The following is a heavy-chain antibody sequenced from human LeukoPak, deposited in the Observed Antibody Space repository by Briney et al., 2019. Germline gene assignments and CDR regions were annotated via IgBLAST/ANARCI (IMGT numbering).Heavy chain of an antibody. D-gene: IGHD5-12*01. Sequence: ASVKVSCKASGYTFTSYGISWVRQAPGKGLEWMGWISAYNGNTDYAQKLQGRVTMTTDTSTSTAYMELRSLRSDDTAVYYCARDRPGLKKHSGYDAGHMGVWGKGTTVTISS. J-gene: IGHJ6*03. CDR2: ISAYNGNT. CDR1: GYTFTSYG. CDR3: ARDRPGLKKHSGYDAGHMGV. V-gene: IGHV1-18*01.